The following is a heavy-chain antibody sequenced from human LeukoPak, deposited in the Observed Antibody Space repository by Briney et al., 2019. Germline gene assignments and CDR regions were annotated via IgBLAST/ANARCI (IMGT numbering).Heavy chain of an antibody. D-gene: IGHD3-9*01. Sequence: HPGGSLRLSCAASGFTVSSNYMNWVRQAPGKGLGWVSIIYSGGSTYYADSVKGRFTISRDNAKNTLYLQMNTLRVGDTAVYYCTRDLMDYDVSTGLHHYYMDVWGQGTTVTVSS. CDR3: TRDLMDYDVSTGLHHYYMDV. CDR2: IYSGGST. CDR1: GFTVSSNY. J-gene: IGHJ6*02. V-gene: IGHV3-66*01.